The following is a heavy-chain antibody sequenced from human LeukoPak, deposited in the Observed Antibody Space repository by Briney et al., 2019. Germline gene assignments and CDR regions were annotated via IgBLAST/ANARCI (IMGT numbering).Heavy chain of an antibody. Sequence: ASVKVSCKVSGYTLTELSMHWVRQAPGKGLEWMGGFDPEDGETIYAQKFQGRVTMTEDTSTDTAYMELSSLRSEDTAVYYCATFAGTIFGVVIPPFDYWGQGTLVTVSS. D-gene: IGHD3-3*01. CDR3: ATFAGTIFGVVIPPFDY. CDR2: FDPEDGET. CDR1: GYTLTELS. V-gene: IGHV1-24*01. J-gene: IGHJ4*02.